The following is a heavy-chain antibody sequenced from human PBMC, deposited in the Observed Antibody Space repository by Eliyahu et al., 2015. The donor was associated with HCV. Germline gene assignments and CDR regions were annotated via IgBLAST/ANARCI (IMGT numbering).Heavy chain of an antibody. CDR3: TTVLVWTGGVCYYSH. V-gene: IGHV3-15*01. CDR1: GFPFHXXW. CDR2: IKSKADGETT. D-gene: IGHD2-8*02. J-gene: IGHJ4*02. Sequence: EVQLVESGGGLAKPGGSXRLSCAGSGFPFHXXWMTXVRQTPEKGLEWVGRIKSKADGETTDYASPVNGRFIISRDDSKNTLYLQMNRLKVEDTALYYCTTVLVWTGGVCYYSHWGQGTRVTVSS.